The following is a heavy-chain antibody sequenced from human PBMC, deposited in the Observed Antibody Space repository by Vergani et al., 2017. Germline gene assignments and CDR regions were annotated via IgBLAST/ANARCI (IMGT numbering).Heavy chain of an antibody. V-gene: IGHV3-48*01. CDR3: ASGDAFDI. CDR2: ISSSSSTI. J-gene: IGHJ3*02. CDR1: GFTFSSYA. Sequence: EVQLLESGGGLVQPGGSLRLSCAASGFTFSSYAMSWVRQAPGKGLEWVSYISSSSSTIYYADSVKGRFTISRDNAKNSLYLQMNSLRAEDTAVYYCASGDAFDIWGQGTMVTVSS.